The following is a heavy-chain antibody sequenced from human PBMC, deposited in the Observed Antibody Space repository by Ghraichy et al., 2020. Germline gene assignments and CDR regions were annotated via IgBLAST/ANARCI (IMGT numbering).Heavy chain of an antibody. J-gene: IGHJ4*02. CDR1: GGSISSYY. CDR2: IYYSGST. CDR3: ARVGCIWLLKGSGPWHFDY. D-gene: IGHD3-9*01. Sequence: SETLSLTCTVSGGSISSYYWSWIRQPPGTGLEWIGYIYYSGSTNYNPSLKSRVTISVDTSKNQFSLKLSSVTAADTAVYYCARVGCIWLLKGSGPWHFDYWGQGTLVTVSS. V-gene: IGHV4-59*01.